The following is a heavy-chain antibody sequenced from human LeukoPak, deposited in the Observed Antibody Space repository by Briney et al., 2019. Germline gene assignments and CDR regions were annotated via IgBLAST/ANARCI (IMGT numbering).Heavy chain of an antibody. J-gene: IGHJ5*02. CDR3: ARDGGSVVVPAASSDNWFDP. V-gene: IGHV1-2*02. D-gene: IGHD2-2*01. CDR1: GYTFTGYY. CDR2: INPNSGGT. Sequence: ASVNVSCKASGYTFTGYYMHWVRQAPGQGLEGMGWINPNSGGTNYAQKFQGRVTMTRDTSISTAYMELSRLRSDDTAVYYCARDGGSVVVPAASSDNWFDPWGQGTLVTVSS.